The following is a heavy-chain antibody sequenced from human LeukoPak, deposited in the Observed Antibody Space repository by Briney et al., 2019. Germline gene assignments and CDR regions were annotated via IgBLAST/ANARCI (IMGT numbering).Heavy chain of an antibody. J-gene: IGHJ5*02. CDR3: TRGRTTVDRFDP. CDR1: GYTFTGYY. Sequence: GASVEVSCKASGYTFTGYYMHWVRQAPGQGLEWMGWINPNSGDTNYAQKFQGRVTMTRDTSISTAFMELSRLRVDDSAVYYCTRGRTTVDRFDPWGQGTLVTVSS. CDR2: INPNSGDT. V-gene: IGHV1-2*02. D-gene: IGHD4-23*01.